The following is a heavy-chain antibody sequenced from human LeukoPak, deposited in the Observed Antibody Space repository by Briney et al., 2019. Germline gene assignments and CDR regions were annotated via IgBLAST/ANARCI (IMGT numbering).Heavy chain of an antibody. V-gene: IGHV1-2*02. CDR2: INPNSGGT. Sequence: ASVKVSCKASGYTFTGYYMHWVRQAPGQGLEWMGWINPNSGGTNYAQKLQGRVTMTTDTSTSTAYMELRSLRYDDTAVYYCARVREGRGYFYYYYMDVWGKGTTVTVSS. J-gene: IGHJ6*03. CDR1: GYTFTGYY. CDR3: ARVREGRGYFYYYYMDV.